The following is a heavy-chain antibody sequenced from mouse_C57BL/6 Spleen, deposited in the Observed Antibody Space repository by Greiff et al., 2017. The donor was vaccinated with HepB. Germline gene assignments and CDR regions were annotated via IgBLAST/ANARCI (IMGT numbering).Heavy chain of an antibody. J-gene: IGHJ4*01. CDR3: ARRSFYYGNCDYAMDY. V-gene: IGHV1-69*01. D-gene: IGHD2-1*01. CDR2: IDPSDSYT. Sequence: VQLQQPGAELVMPGASVKLSCKASGYTFTSYWMHWVKQRPGQGLEWIGEIDPSDSYTNYNQKFKGKSTLTVDKSSSTAYMQLSSLTSEDTAVYYCARRSFYYGNCDYAMDYWGQGTSVTVSS. CDR1: GYTFTSYW.